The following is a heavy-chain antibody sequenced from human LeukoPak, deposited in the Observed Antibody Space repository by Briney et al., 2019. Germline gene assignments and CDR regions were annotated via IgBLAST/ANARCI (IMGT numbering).Heavy chain of an antibody. D-gene: IGHD3-22*01. CDR1: GGSIRSNY. Sequence: SETLSLTCTVSGGSIRSNYWSLTRQPPGKGLEWIGYIYYSGSTNYNPSLKSRVTVAVETSKKQFSLKLSSVTAADTAVYYCARYDSSAIYGGGFDIWGQGTMVTVSS. CDR3: ARYDSSAIYGGGFDI. V-gene: IGHV4-59*01. CDR2: IYYSGST. J-gene: IGHJ3*02.